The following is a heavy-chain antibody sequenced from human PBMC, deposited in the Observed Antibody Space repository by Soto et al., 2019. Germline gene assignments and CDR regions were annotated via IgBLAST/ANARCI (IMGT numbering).Heavy chain of an antibody. CDR1: GFTFSSYA. CDR3: AKGAGTTGNGPDAFDI. J-gene: IGHJ3*02. CDR2: ISGSGGST. V-gene: IGHV3-23*01. D-gene: IGHD1-1*01. Sequence: GGSLRLSCAASGFTFSSYAMSWVRQAPGKGLEWVSAISGSGGSTYYADSVKGRFTISRDNSKNTLYLQMNSLRAEDTAVYYCAKGAGTTGNGPDAFDIWGQGTMVTVSS.